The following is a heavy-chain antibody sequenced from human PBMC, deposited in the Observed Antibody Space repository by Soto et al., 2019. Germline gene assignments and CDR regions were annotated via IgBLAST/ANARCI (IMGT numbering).Heavy chain of an antibody. CDR1: GGSITSSSHF. CDR3: AGQTFTIAAASYGRSNWFDP. D-gene: IGHD6-25*01. V-gene: IGHV4-39*01. J-gene: IGHJ5*02. Sequence: SETLSLTCSASGGSITSSSHFWGWVRQPPGKGLEWIGTIYFTGNTYYTPSLKSRLTMSIDTSKNEFSLRLNSVTAADTAVYYCAGQTFTIAAASYGRSNWFDPWGQGTLVTVSS. CDR2: IYFTGNT.